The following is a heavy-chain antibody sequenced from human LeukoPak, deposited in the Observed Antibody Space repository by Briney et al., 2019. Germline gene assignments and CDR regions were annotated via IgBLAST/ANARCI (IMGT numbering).Heavy chain of an antibody. Sequence: SETLSLTCTVSGGSISSSSYYWGWIRQPPGKGLEWIGSIYYSGSTYCNPSLKSRVTISVDTSKNQFSLKLSSVTAADTAVYYCARRNVPPYYYYGMDVWGQGTTVTVSS. J-gene: IGHJ6*02. CDR3: ARRNVPPYYYYGMDV. D-gene: IGHD2-8*01. CDR2: IYYSGST. CDR1: GGSISSSSYY. V-gene: IGHV4-39*01.